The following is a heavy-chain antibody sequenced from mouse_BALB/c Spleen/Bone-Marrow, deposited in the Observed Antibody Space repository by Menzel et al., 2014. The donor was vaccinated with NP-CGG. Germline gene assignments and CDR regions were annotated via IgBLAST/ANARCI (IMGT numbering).Heavy chain of an antibody. CDR2: INPGSGGT. CDR3: AREDGNYGYWYFDV. Sequence: GQLQQSGAGLVRPGTSVKVSCKASGYAFTNYLIEWVKQRPGQGLEWIGVINPGSGGTNYNEKFKAKATLTADKSSSTAYMQLSSLTSEDSAVYYCAREDGNYGYWYFDVWGAGTTVTVSS. CDR1: GYAFTNYL. V-gene: IGHV1-54*01. D-gene: IGHD2-1*01. J-gene: IGHJ1*01.